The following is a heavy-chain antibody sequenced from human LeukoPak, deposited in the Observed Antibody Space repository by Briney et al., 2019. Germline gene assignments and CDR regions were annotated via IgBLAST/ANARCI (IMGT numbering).Heavy chain of an antibody. V-gene: IGHV1-8*01. CDR2: MNPNSGNT. D-gene: IGHD2-15*01. Sequence: ASVNVSCKASGYTFTSYDINWVRQATGQGLEWMGWMNPNSGNTGYAQKFQGRVTMTRNTSISTAYMELSSLRSEDTAVYYCARGYYSGGSCYSHGMDVWGQGTTVTVSS. CDR1: GYTFTSYD. J-gene: IGHJ6*02. CDR3: ARGYYSGGSCYSHGMDV.